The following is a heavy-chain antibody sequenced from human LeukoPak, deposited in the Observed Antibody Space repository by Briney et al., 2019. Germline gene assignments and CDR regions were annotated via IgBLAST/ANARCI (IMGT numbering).Heavy chain of an antibody. Sequence: SVKVSCKASGYTFTSYGISWVRQAPGQGLEWMGRIIPILGIANYAQKFQGRVTITADKSTSTAYMELSSLRSEDTAVYYCARAYYGSGSGNFDYWGQGTLVTVSS. J-gene: IGHJ4*02. CDR1: GYTFTSYG. D-gene: IGHD3-10*01. CDR3: ARAYYGSGSGNFDY. V-gene: IGHV1-69*04. CDR2: IIPILGIA.